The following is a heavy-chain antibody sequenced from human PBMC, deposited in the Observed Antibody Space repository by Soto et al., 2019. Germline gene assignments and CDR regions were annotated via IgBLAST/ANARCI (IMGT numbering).Heavy chain of an antibody. V-gene: IGHV1-69*02. CDR2: IIPILGIA. Sequence: QVQLVQSGAGVKKPGSSVKVSCKASGGTFSSYTITWVRQAPGQGLECMGRIIPILGIANYAQKFQGRVTLTADTSTSTAYMELSSLRSEDTAVYYCLNIPHYWGQGTLVTVSS. J-gene: IGHJ4*02. CDR1: GGTFSSYT. CDR3: LNIPHY.